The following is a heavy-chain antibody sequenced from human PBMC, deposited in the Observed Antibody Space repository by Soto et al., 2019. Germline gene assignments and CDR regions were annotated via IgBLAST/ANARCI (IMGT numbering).Heavy chain of an antibody. CDR2: ISSSSSYI. J-gene: IGHJ6*02. CDR3: ARVDYCSGGSCYPGGDYYYGMDV. Sequence: EVQLVESGGGLVKPGGSLRLSCAASGFTFSSYSMNWVRQAPGKGLEWVSSISSSSSYIYYADSVKGRFTISRDNAKNSLYLQMNSLRAEDTAVYYCARVDYCSGGSCYPGGDYYYGMDVWGQGTTVTVSS. V-gene: IGHV3-21*01. CDR1: GFTFSSYS. D-gene: IGHD2-15*01.